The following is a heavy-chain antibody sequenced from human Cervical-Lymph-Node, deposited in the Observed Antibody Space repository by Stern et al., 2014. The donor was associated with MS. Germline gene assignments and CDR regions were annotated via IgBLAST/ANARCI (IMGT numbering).Heavy chain of an antibody. CDR3: ARHHRPSRRSSTYYYYAMDV. D-gene: IGHD3-10*01. CDR1: GLSFSDYS. J-gene: IGHJ6*02. V-gene: IGHV3-21*01. CDR2: INSSSDYI. Sequence: EVQLVESGGGLVKPGGSLRLSCAASGLSFSDYSMNWVRQAPGKGLEWVSSINSSSDYIYYADSVKGRFTISRDNGKNEWYLQMNSRSAEDTAVYYCARHHRPSRRSSTYYYYAMDVWGQGTTVTVSS.